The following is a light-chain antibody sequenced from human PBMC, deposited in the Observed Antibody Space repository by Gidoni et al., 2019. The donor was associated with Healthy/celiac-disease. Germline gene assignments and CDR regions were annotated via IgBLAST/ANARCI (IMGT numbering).Light chain of an antibody. J-gene: IGLJ2*01. V-gene: IGLV3-25*03. CDR3: QSADSSGTGVV. Sequence: SYELTQPPSVSVSPGQTARITCPGDALPKQYAYWYQQKPGQAPVLVIYKASERPSGIPERFSGSSSGTTVTLTISGVQAEDEADYYCQSADSSGTGVVFGGGTKLTVL. CDR2: KAS. CDR1: ALPKQY.